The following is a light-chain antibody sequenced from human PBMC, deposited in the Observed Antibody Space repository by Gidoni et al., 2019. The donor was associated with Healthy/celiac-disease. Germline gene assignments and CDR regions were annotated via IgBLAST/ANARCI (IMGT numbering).Light chain of an antibody. V-gene: IGKV1-39*01. Sequence: DIQMTQSPSSLSASVGDRVTITCRASQSISSYLNWYQQKPGKAPKLLIYAASSLQSGVPSRFSGSGAGPDFTLTISSLQPEDFATYYCQQSYSTPWTFGQXTKVEIK. J-gene: IGKJ1*01. CDR3: QQSYSTPWT. CDR1: QSISSY. CDR2: AAS.